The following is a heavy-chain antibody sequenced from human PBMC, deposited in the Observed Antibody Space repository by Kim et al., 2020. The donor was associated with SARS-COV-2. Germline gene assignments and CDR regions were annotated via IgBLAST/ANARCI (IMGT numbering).Heavy chain of an antibody. CDR3: PRESSRGADY. J-gene: IGHJ4*02. Sequence: GGSLRLSCAASGFSFSTYDMSWVRQAPGKGLEWVSAITGRDGSTFYADSVKGRFTISRDNSKNTLFLQLNSLIAEDTALYYCPRESSRGADYWGQGTLVT. CDR2: ITGRDGST. V-gene: IGHV3-23*01. D-gene: IGHD2-2*01. CDR1: GFSFSTYD.